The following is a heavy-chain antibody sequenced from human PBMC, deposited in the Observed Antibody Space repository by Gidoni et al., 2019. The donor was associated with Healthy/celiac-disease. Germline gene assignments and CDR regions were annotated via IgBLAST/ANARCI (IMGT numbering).Heavy chain of an antibody. D-gene: IGHD1-26*01. CDR3: ARTWWESDAFDI. V-gene: IGHV3-48*03. J-gene: IGHJ3*02. CDR2: ISSSGSTI. CDR1: GFTFSSYE. Sequence: EVQLVESGGGLVQPGGSLRLSCAASGFTFSSYEMNWVRQAPGKGLGWVSYISSSGSTIYYADSVKGRFTISRDNAKNSLYLQMNSLRAEDTAVYYCARTWWESDAFDIWGQGTMVTVSS.